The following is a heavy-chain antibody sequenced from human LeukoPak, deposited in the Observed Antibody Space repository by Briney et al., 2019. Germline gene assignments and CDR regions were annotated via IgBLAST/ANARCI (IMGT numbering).Heavy chain of an antibody. V-gene: IGHV1-2*02. CDR2: INPNSGGT. CDR3: ARVEEGHYYGSGSLVGYYYYYGMDV. D-gene: IGHD3-10*01. CDR1: GYTFTGYY. Sequence: ASVKVSCKASGYTFTGYYLHWVQQAPGQGLEWMAWINPNSGGTNYAQKFQGRVTMTRDTSISTAYMELSRLRSDDTAVYYCARVEEGHYYGSGSLVGYYYYYGMDVWGQGTTVTVSS. J-gene: IGHJ6*02.